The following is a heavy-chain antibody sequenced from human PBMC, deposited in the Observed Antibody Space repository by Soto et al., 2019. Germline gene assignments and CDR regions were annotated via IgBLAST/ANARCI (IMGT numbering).Heavy chain of an antibody. CDR3: AREYYYDSSGYQAYYYYGMDV. CDR1: GGSISSGDYY. D-gene: IGHD3-22*01. J-gene: IGHJ6*02. Sequence: TSETLSLTCTVSGGSISSGDYYWSWIRQPPGKGLEWIGYIYYSGSTYYNPSLKSRVTISVDTSKNQFSLKLSSVTAADTAVYYCAREYYYDSSGYQAYYYYGMDVWGQGTTVTVSS. CDR2: IYYSGST. V-gene: IGHV4-30-4*01.